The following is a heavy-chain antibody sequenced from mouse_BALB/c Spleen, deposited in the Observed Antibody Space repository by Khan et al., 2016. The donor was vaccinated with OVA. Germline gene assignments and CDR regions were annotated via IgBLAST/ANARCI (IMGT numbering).Heavy chain of an antibody. D-gene: IGHD4-1*02. CDR2: INTYTGDP. J-gene: IGHJ4*01. CDR1: GYTFTNYV. Sequence: QIQFVQSGPELKKPGETVKISCKASGYTFTNYVMNWVKQAPGKGLKWMGWINTYTGDPTYADDFKGRFAFSLETSAITAYMQISSLTAEDTAVYFCARGNWQSYDMGYWGQGTSVTLSS. V-gene: IGHV9-3-1*01. CDR3: ARGNWQSYDMGY.